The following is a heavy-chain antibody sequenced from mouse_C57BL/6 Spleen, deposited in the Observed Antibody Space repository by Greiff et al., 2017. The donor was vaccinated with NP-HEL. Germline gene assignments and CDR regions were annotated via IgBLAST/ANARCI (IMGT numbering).Heavy chain of an antibody. Sequence: QVQLQQPGAELVKPGASVKLSCKASGYTFTSYWMQWVKQRPGQGLEWIGEIDPSDSYTNYNQKFKGKATLTVDTSSSTAYMQLSSLTSEDSAVYYCARQERRYDSDYWGQGTTLTVSS. CDR2: IDPSDSYT. V-gene: IGHV1-50*01. CDR1: GYTFTSYW. J-gene: IGHJ2*01. CDR3: ARQERRYDSDY. D-gene: IGHD2-12*01.